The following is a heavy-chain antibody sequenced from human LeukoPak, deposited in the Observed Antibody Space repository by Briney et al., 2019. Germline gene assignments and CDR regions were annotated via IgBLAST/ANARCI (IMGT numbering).Heavy chain of an antibody. Sequence: GGSLRLSCAASGFTFSSYCMHWVRQAPGKGLVWVSRINIDGSSTSYADSVKGRFTITRDNAKNTLYLQMNSLRAEDTAVYYCARDFPSYEILTGRGGYGMDVWGQGTTVTVSS. D-gene: IGHD3-9*01. CDR1: GFTFSSYC. CDR2: INIDGSST. J-gene: IGHJ6*02. CDR3: ARDFPSYEILTGRGGYGMDV. V-gene: IGHV3-74*01.